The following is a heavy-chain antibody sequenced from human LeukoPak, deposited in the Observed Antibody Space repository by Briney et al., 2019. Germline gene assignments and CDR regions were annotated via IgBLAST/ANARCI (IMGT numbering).Heavy chain of an antibody. V-gene: IGHV3-7*01. CDR3: ARVKRRGGSCHFDY. CDR2: KRYDGSEK. J-gene: IGHJ4*02. Sequence: GGSLRLSCEASGFTFNNYWMSWFGRPPGRGREGWANKRYDGSEKYYVDSVKGRFTISRDNAKNSLYLQMNSLRAEDTAVYYCARVKRRGGSCHFDYWGQGTLVTVSS. CDR1: GFTFNNYW. D-gene: IGHD2-15*01.